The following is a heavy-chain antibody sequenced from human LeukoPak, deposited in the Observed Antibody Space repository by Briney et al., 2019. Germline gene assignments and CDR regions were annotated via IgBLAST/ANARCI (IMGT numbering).Heavy chain of an antibody. CDR2: IYYSGST. Sequence: PSETLSLTCAVSGGSISTYSWSWIRQPPGKGLEWIGYIYYSGSTNYNPSLKSRVTISVDTSKNQFSLKVSSMTAADTAVYYCARGEDYYDSGNLFDYWGQGTLVTVSS. CDR1: GGSISTYS. D-gene: IGHD3-10*01. V-gene: IGHV4-59*13. J-gene: IGHJ4*02. CDR3: ARGEDYYDSGNLFDY.